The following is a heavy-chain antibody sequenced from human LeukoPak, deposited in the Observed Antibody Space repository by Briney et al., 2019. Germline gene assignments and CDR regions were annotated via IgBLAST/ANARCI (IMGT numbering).Heavy chain of an antibody. CDR3: AKLPSSSAPFDY. CDR1: GFTFSSYW. Sequence: GGSLRLSCAASGFTFSSYWMHWVRQAPGKGLVWVSRINSDGSSTSYADSVKGRFTISRDNAKNSLYLQMNSLRAEDTAVYYCAKLPSSSAPFDYWGQGTLVTVSS. V-gene: IGHV3-74*01. CDR2: INSDGSST. D-gene: IGHD6-6*01. J-gene: IGHJ4*02.